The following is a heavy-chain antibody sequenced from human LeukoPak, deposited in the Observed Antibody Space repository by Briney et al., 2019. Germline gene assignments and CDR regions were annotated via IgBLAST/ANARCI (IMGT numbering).Heavy chain of an antibody. V-gene: IGHV1-2*02. J-gene: IGHJ4*02. CDR3: ASTPYSSGWYYFDY. CDR1: GYTFTGYY. D-gene: IGHD6-19*01. Sequence: GASVKVSCKASGYTFTGYYMHWVRQAPGQGLAWMGWINPNSGGTNYAQKFQGRVTMTRDTSISTAYMELSRLRSDDTAVYYCASTPYSSGWYYFDYWGQGTLVTVSS. CDR2: INPNSGGT.